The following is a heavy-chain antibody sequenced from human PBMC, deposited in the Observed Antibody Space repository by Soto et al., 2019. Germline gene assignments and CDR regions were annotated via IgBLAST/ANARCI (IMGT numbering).Heavy chain of an antibody. V-gene: IGHV3-21*01. CDR1: GFSFSTFS. Sequence: EVQLVESGGGLVKPGGSLRLSCAASGFSFSTFSMNWVRQAPGKGLEWVSSISISSTYINYADSVKGRFTISRDDAKNSLYLQMNSLRAEDTAVYYSARLISCSGGTCYSDYYYYGMDVWGQGTTVTVSS. CDR2: ISISSTYI. J-gene: IGHJ6*02. D-gene: IGHD2-15*01. CDR3: ARLISCSGGTCYSDYYYYGMDV.